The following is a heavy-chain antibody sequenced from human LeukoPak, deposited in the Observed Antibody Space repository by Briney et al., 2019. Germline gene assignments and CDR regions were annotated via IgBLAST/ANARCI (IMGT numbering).Heavy chain of an antibody. J-gene: IGHJ4*02. CDR1: GGSISSGSYY. V-gene: IGHV4-61*02. Sequence: SQTLSLTCTVSGGSISSGSYYWSWIRQPAGKGLEWIGRIYTSGSTNYNPSLKSRVTISVDTSKNQFSLKLSSVTAADTAVYYCARIYYYGSGSYLLGFDYWGQGTLVTVSS. CDR3: ARIYYYGSGSYLLGFDY. CDR2: IYTSGST. D-gene: IGHD3-10*01.